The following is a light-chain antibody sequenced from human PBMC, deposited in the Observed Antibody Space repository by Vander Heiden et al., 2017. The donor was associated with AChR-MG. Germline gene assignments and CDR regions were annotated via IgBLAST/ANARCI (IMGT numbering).Light chain of an antibody. CDR1: QGINTY. V-gene: IGKV1-33*01. J-gene: IGKJ4*01. CDR2: DAS. CDR3: QQYDNLPVT. Sequence: DIQMTQSPSSLSASVGDRVTMTCQASQGINTYLNWYQQRSGKAPKLLIYDASHLDTGVPSRFSGGASGTAFTLTISSLQPEDIATYYCQQYDNLPVTFGGGTKVE.